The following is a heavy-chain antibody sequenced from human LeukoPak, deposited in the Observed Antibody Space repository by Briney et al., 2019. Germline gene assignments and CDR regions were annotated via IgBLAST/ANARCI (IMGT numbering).Heavy chain of an antibody. CDR3: ATDKVHCSSTSCYRYYGMDV. CDR2: IYYSGST. J-gene: IGHJ6*02. Sequence: SETLSLTCTVSGGSFSSGSYYWSWIRQPPGKGLEWIGYIYYSGSTNYNPSLKSRVTISVDTSKNQFSLKLSSVTAADTAVYYCATDKVHCSSTSCYRYYGMDVWGQGTTVTVSS. CDR1: GGSFSSGSYY. V-gene: IGHV4-61*01. D-gene: IGHD2-2*01.